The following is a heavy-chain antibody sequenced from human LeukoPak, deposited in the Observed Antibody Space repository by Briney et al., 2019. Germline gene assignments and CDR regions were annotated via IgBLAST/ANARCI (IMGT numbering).Heavy chain of an antibody. Sequence: GGSLRLSCKVSGLTVSRTYMTWVRQASGKALEWLSVIYSGGDTNYADSVKGRFTISRDDSKNTLYLQLDSLRVEDTAVYFCGRGGRWELTDYWGQGTLVTVSS. CDR3: GRGGRWELTDY. D-gene: IGHD1-26*01. CDR2: IYSGGDT. CDR1: GLTVSRTY. V-gene: IGHV3-53*01. J-gene: IGHJ4*02.